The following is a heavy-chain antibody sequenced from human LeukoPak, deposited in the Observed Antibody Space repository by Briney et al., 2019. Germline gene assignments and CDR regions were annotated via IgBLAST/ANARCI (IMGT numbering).Heavy chain of an antibody. CDR2: ISGHSGNT. D-gene: IGHD1-26*01. Sequence: ASVKVSCKASGYTFTSYGISWVRQAPGQGLEWMGWISGHSGNTNYAQKFQGRVTVTTDTSTTTAYMELRSLRFDDTAIYYCARDWEIGLFGYFDYWGQGTLVTVSS. J-gene: IGHJ4*02. CDR1: GYTFTSYG. CDR3: ARDWEIGLFGYFDY. V-gene: IGHV1-18*01.